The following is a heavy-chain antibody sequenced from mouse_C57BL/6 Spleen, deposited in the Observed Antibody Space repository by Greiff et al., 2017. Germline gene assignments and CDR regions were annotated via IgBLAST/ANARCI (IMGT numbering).Heavy chain of an antibody. J-gene: IGHJ2*01. Sequence: QVQLQQPGAELVKPGASVKLSCKASGYTFTSYWMQWVKQRPGQGLEWIGEIDPTDSYTNYNQKFKGKATLTVDTSSSKAYMQLSSLTSEDSAVYYCARGKAQGLYFDYWGQGTTLTVSS. CDR3: ARGKAQGLYFDY. D-gene: IGHD2-2*01. V-gene: IGHV1-50*01. CDR1: GYTFTSYW. CDR2: IDPTDSYT.